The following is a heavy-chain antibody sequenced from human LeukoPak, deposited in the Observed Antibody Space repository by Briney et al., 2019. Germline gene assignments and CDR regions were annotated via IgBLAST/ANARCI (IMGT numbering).Heavy chain of an antibody. CDR1: GFTFSSRE. Sequence: GGSLRLSCVASGFTFSSREFNWVRQAPGKGLEWVSHISRTSSTIYYADSVKGRFTMSRDNAKNSLSLQMNNLRAEDTGVYYCARAISNVGPDQILDSWGPGTLVTVSS. CDR3: ARAISNVGPDQILDS. CDR2: ISRTSSTI. J-gene: IGHJ4*02. V-gene: IGHV3-48*03. D-gene: IGHD1-14*01.